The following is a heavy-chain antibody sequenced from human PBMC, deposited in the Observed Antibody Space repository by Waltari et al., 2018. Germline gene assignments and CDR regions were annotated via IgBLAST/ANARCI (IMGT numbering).Heavy chain of an antibody. CDR2: IYWDDTR. CDR3: ARLWWTGNGFDP. CDR1: GFLISARGVG. V-gene: IGHV2-5*02. J-gene: IGHJ5*02. Sequence: QITLKESGPRLVAPTQTLTLTCSLSGFLISARGVGVGWFRQPLGTALEWLALIYWDDTRRYRPSLLSRLTITKDTTENQVVLSMANMGPVDTATYFCARLWWTGNGFDPWGPGTLVTVS. D-gene: IGHD2-21*01.